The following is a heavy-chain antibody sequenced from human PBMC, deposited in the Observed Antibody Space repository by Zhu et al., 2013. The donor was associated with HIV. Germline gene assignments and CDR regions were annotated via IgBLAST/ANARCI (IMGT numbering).Heavy chain of an antibody. Sequence: HLVQSGAEVKKPGASVRVSCRASGYYVHWVRQAPGRGLEWMGWISPTSGGTNYAQKFQGRVTMTRDTSISTAYLELSSLRSDDTAIYYCAHVGFCATSSCPQDSFDVWGQGTMVTVSS. D-gene: IGHD2-2*01. CDR3: AHVGFCATSSCPQDSFDV. CDR1: GYY. J-gene: IGHJ3*01. CDR2: ISPTSGGT. V-gene: IGHV1-2*02.